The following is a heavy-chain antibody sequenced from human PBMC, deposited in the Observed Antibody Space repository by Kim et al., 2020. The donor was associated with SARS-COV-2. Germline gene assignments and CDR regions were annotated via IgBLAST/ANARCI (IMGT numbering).Heavy chain of an antibody. V-gene: IGHV3-33*06. J-gene: IGHJ4*02. CDR3: AKDIGGTYYDFWSGYYNDY. Sequence: GRFTISRDNSKNTLYLQMNSLGAEDTAVYYCAKDIGGTYYDFWSGYYNDYWGQGTLVTVSS. D-gene: IGHD3-3*01.